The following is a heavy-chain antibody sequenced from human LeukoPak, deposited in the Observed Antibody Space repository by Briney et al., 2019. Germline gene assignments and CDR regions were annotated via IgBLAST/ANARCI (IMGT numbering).Heavy chain of an antibody. CDR2: IYHSGST. CDR1: GGSFCGYY. Sequence: PSETLSVTCAVYGGSFCGYYWSWIRQPPGKGGEWIGEIYHSGSTNYNPSLKSRVTISVDTSKNQFSLKLSSVTAADTAVYYCARVWVTMVRGVIYRPYYFDYWGQGTLVTVSS. CDR3: ARVWVTMVRGVIYRPYYFDY. V-gene: IGHV4-34*01. J-gene: IGHJ4*02. D-gene: IGHD3-10*01.